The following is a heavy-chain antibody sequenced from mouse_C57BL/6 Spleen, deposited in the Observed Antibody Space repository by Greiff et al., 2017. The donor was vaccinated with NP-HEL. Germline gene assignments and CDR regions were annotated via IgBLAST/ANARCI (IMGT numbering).Heavy chain of an antibody. Sequence: EVKLMESGGGLVKPGGSLKLSCAASGFTFSDYGMHWVRQAPEKGLEWVAYISSGSSTIYYADTVKGRFTISRDNAKNTLFLQMTSLRSEDTAMYYCARLDYYGSSYNFDYWGHGTTLTVSS. CDR3: ARLDYYGSSYNFDY. V-gene: IGHV5-17*01. J-gene: IGHJ2*01. D-gene: IGHD1-1*01. CDR2: ISSGSSTI. CDR1: GFTFSDYG.